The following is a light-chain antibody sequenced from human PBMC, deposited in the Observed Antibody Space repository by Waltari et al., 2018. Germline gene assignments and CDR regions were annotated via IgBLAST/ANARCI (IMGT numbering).Light chain of an antibody. V-gene: IGLV2-14*01. J-gene: IGLJ1*01. CDR2: DVS. CDR1: STDIGGYDF. Sequence: QSALTQPAAVSGSPGQSVTISCTGASTDIGGYDFVSWYQQHPGKAPKLIIYDVSNPPSGVSNRFSGSKSGNTASLTISGLQGEDEAVYHCSSYTSNRLYVFGNGTTLTVL. CDR3: SSYTSNRLYV.